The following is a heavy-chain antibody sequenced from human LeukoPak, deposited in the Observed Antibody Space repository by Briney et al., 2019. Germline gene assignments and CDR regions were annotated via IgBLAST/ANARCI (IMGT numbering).Heavy chain of an antibody. CDR3: ARAKLPGSEDY. J-gene: IGHJ4*02. CDR2: INHSGST. V-gene: IGHV4-34*01. Sequence: SETLSLTCAVYGGSFSGYYWSWIRQPPGKGLEWIGEINHSGSTNYNPSLKSRVTISVDTSKNQFSLKLSSVTAADTAVYYCARAKLPGSEDYWGRGTLVTVSS. CDR1: GGSFSGYY. D-gene: IGHD1-26*01.